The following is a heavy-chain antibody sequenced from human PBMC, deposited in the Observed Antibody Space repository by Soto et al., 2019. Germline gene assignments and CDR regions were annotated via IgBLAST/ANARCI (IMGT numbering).Heavy chain of an antibody. CDR2: ISYDGSNK. J-gene: IGHJ4*02. CDR3: AKDGALATTYFDY. CDR1: GFTFSSYG. Sequence: GGSLRLSCAASGFTFSSYGMHWVRQAPGKGLEWVAVISYDGSNKYYADSVKGRFTISRDNSKNTLYLQMNSLRAEDTAVYYCAKDGALATTYFDYWGQGTLVTVSS. D-gene: IGHD4-17*01. V-gene: IGHV3-30*18.